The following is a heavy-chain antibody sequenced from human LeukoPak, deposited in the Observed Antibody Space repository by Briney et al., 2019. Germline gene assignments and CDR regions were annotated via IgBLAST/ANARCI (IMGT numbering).Heavy chain of an antibody. CDR3: ARVLKGFGESSPSFDY. J-gene: IGHJ4*02. Sequence: ASVKVSCKASGYTFTGYYMHWVRQAPGQGLEWMGWINPNSGGTNYAQKFQGWVTMTRDTSISTAYMELSRLRSDDTAVYYCARVLKGFGESSPSFDYWGQGTLVTVSS. D-gene: IGHD3-10*01. CDR1: GYTFTGYY. CDR2: INPNSGGT. V-gene: IGHV1-2*04.